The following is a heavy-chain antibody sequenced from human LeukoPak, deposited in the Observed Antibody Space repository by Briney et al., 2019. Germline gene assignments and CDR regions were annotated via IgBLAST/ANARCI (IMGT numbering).Heavy chain of an antibody. CDR1: GFTFNSYG. V-gene: IGHV3-30*18. D-gene: IGHD3-3*01. CDR2: ISYDGRNK. Sequence: GGSLRLSCAASGFTFNSYGMHWVRQAPGKGLEWVAVISYDGRNKYYADSVTGRFTISRDNSKNTLYLQMNSLRAEDTAVYYCAKVIDLWNGMDVWGQGTTVTVSS. J-gene: IGHJ6*02. CDR3: AKVIDLWNGMDV.